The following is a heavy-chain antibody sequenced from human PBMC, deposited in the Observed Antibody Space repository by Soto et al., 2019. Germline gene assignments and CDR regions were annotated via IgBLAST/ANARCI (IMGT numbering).Heavy chain of an antibody. Sequence: QVQLVESGGGVVQPGRSLRLSCAASGFTFSSYGMHWVRQAPGTGLEWVAVIWYDGSNKYYADSVKGRFTISRDNSKNTRYLQRNSRRAEDTAGYYCAREAPESGNLYYYGMDVWGQGTTVTVSS. CDR2: IWYDGSNK. D-gene: IGHD6-13*01. V-gene: IGHV3-33*01. CDR1: GFTFSSYG. J-gene: IGHJ6*02. CDR3: AREAPESGNLYYYGMDV.